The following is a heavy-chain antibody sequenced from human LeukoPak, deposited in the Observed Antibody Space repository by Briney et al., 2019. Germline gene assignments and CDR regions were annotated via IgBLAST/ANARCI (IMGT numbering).Heavy chain of an antibody. D-gene: IGHD2-21*01. J-gene: IGHJ4*02. CDR3: VKGDRSRLYYFDY. V-gene: IGHV3-64D*09. CDR1: GFTFSSYA. Sequence: GGSLSLSCSASGFTFSSYAMHWVRQAPGKGLEYVSAISGNGGSTYYADSVKGRFTISRDNSKNTLYLQMSSLRAEDTAVYYCVKGDRSRLYYFDYWGQGTLVTVSS. CDR2: ISGNGGST.